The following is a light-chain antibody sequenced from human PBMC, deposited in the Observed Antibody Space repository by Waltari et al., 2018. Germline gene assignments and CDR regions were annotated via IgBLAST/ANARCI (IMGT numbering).Light chain of an antibody. J-gene: IGKJ4*01. CDR2: WAS. V-gene: IGKV4-1*01. Sequence: DIVMTQSPDSLAVSLGERATINCKSSQSVLYSSNNQNYLAWYPQKPGQPPKLLISWASTRESGGPERFSGSGSGTDFALTISSLQAEDVAVYFCQHYYSAPVTFGGGTRVEIQ. CDR1: QSVLYSSNNQNY. CDR3: QHYYSAPVT.